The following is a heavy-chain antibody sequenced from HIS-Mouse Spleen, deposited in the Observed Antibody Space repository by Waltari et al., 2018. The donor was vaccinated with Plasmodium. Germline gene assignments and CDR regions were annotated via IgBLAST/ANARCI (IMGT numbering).Heavy chain of an antibody. D-gene: IGHD6-13*01. CDR1: GSTFSSYW. V-gene: IGHV3-7*01. CDR2: IKQDGSEK. J-gene: IGHJ2*01. Sequence: EVQLVESGGGLVQPGGALRLSCAAPGSTFSSYWMSWVRQAPGKGLEWGANIKQDGSEKYYVDSVKGRFTISRDNAKNSLYLQMNSLRAEDTAVYYCASSWYWYFDLWGRGTLVTVSS. CDR3: ASSWYWYFDL.